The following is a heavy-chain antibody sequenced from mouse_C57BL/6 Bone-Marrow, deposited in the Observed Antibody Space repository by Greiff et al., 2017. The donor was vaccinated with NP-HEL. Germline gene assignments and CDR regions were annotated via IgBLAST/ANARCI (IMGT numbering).Heavy chain of an antibody. CDR3: SEDSAVYYCEYGSSYGGAYYFDY. J-gene: IGHJ2*01. Sequence: VQLQQSGPELARPWASVKISCQAFYTFSRRVHFAIRDTNYWMQWVKQRPGQGREWRGEREEGKGERREREQFNGKATLTADKSSSTAYMQLSRLTSEDSAVYYCEYGSSYGGAYYFDYWGQGTTLTVSS. V-gene: IGHV1-87*01. CDR2: GQGREWRG. D-gene: IGHD1-1*01. CDR1: YTFSRRVH.